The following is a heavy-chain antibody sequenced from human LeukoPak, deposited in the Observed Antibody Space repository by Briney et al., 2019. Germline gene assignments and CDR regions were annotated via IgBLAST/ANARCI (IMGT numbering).Heavy chain of an antibody. V-gene: IGHV4-39*01. D-gene: IGHD3-3*01. Sequence: PSETLSLTCTVSGGSISSSSYYWGWIRQPPGKGLEWIGSIYYSGSTCYNPSLKSRVTISVDTSKNQFSLKLSSVTAADTAVYYCARRGYDFWSGYSHFDYWGQGTLVTVSS. CDR2: IYYSGST. CDR3: ARRGYDFWSGYSHFDY. CDR1: GGSISSSSYY. J-gene: IGHJ4*02.